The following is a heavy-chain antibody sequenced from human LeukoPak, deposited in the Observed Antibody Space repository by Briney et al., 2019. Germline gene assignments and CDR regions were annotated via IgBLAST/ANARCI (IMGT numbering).Heavy chain of an antibody. V-gene: IGHV1-2*02. J-gene: IGHJ4*02. CDR3: ASVPPAPHRNCSGGSCYFDY. CDR2: INPNSGGT. CDR1: GYNLTGYY. Sequence: ASVKVSCKASGYNLTGYYMHWLRQAPGQGLEWMGWINPNSGGTNYAQKFQDRVSMTRDTSISTAYMELSRLRSDDTAVYYCASVPPAPHRNCSGGSCYFDYWGQGTLVTVSS. D-gene: IGHD2-15*01.